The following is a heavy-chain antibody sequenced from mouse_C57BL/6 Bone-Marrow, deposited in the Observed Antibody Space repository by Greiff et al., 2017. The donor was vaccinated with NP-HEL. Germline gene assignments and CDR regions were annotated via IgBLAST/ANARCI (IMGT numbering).Heavy chain of an antibody. J-gene: IGHJ1*03. CDR1: GYTFTSYW. D-gene: IGHD1-1*01. CDR3: ARGGAGSNWYFDV. CDR2: INPSNGGT. Sequence: VQLQQPGTELVKPGASVKLSCKASGYTFTSYWMHWVKQRPGHGLEWIGNINPSNGGTNYNEKFKSKATLTVDKSSSTAYMQLSSLTSEDSAVYYCARGGAGSNWYFDVWGTGTTVTVSS. V-gene: IGHV1-53*01.